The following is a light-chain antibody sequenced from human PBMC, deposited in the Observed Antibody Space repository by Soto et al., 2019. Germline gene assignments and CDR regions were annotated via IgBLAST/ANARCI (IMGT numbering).Light chain of an antibody. V-gene: IGKV3-15*01. Sequence: EIIMTQSPATLSVSPGEGATPSCRASQGIGSTLAWYQHKPGQTPRLLIYDTSTRATGVPARFSGSRSGTEFTLTINSLQPEDFAVYYCQRYNNSPLTFGGGTKVENK. J-gene: IGKJ4*01. CDR2: DTS. CDR1: QGIGST. CDR3: QRYNNSPLT.